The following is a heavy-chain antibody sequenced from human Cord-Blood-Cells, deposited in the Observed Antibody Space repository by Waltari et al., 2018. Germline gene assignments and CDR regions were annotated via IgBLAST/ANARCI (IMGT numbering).Heavy chain of an antibody. V-gene: IGHV1-69*01. Sequence: QVQLVQSGAEVKTPGSSVNVSCKASGGTFSSSDFRWLRQAPGQGLEWMGGIIPIFGTANYAQKFQGRVTITADESTSTAYMELSSLRSEDTAVYYCARRKRSSSWYYYWGQGTLVTVSS. J-gene: IGHJ4*02. CDR2: IIPIFGTA. CDR3: ARRKRSSSWYYY. D-gene: IGHD6-13*01. CDR1: GGTFSSSD.